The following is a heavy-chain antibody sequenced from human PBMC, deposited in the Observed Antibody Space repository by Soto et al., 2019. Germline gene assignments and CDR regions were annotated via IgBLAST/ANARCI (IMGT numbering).Heavy chain of an antibody. CDR2: IYYSGST. J-gene: IGHJ3*02. V-gene: IGHV4-59*01. Sequence: SETLSLTCTVSGGSISSYYWSWSRQPPWKGLEWIGYIYYSGSTNYNPSLKSRVTISVDTSKNQFSLKLSSVTAADTAVYYCARDLGYCSGGSCSRPAFDIWGQGTMVTVSS. CDR1: GGSISSYY. CDR3: ARDLGYCSGGSCSRPAFDI. D-gene: IGHD2-15*01.